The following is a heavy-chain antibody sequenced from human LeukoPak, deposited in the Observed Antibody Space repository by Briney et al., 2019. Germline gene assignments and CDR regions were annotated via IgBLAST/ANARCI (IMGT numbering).Heavy chain of an antibody. CDR3: ARHDGTRGIDY. J-gene: IGHJ4*02. V-gene: IGHV4-34*01. Sequence: SETLSLTCAVYGGSSSGYYWSWIRQPPGKGLEWIGEINHSGSTNYNPSLKSRVTISVDTSKNQFSLKLSSVTAADTAVYYCARHDGTRGIDYWGQGTLVTVSS. CDR1: GGSSSGYY. CDR2: INHSGST. D-gene: IGHD1-1*01.